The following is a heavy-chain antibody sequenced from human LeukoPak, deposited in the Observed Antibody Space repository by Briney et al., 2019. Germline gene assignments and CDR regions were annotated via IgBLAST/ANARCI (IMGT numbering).Heavy chain of an antibody. D-gene: IGHD4-17*01. CDR3: SKDPNGDYVGAFDM. V-gene: IGHV3-23*01. CDR2: ITGSGRGT. CDR1: GLTFNNYA. Sequence: PGGSLRLSCTASGLTFNNYATTWVRQAPGEGLEWVSSITGSGRGTYYADSVKGRFSVSRDNSQNTVFLHMNSLRADETALYYCSKDPNGDYVGAFDMWGPGTMVTVSS. J-gene: IGHJ3*02.